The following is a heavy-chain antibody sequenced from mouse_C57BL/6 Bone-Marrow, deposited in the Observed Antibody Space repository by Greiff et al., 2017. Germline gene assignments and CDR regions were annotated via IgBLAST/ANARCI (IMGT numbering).Heavy chain of an antibody. Sequence: EVQLQQSGPELVKPGASVKISCMASGYTFTDYYMNWVKQSHGKSLEWIGDINPNNGGTSYNQKFKGKATLTVNKSSSTAYMEHRSLTSEDAAVYYCARSHYDNNFDYWGQGTTLTVSS. CDR3: ARSHYDNNFDY. J-gene: IGHJ2*01. V-gene: IGHV1-26*01. CDR2: INPNNGGT. CDR1: GYTFTDYY. D-gene: IGHD2-1*01.